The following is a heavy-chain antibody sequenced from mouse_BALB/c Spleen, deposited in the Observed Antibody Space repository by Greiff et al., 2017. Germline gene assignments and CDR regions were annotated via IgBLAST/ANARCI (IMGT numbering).Heavy chain of an antibody. CDR1: GFSLTSYG. D-gene: IGHD3-1*01. CDR3: ARKFGAQRLDAMDD. J-gene: IGHJ4*01. CDR2: IWSGGST. Sequence: QVQLKESGPGLVQPSQSLSITCTVSGFSLTSYGVHWVRQSPGKGLEWLGVIWSGGSTDYNAAFISRLSISKDNSKSQVFFKMNSLQADDTAIYYCARKFGAQRLDAMDDWGQGTSVTVSS. V-gene: IGHV2-4-1*01.